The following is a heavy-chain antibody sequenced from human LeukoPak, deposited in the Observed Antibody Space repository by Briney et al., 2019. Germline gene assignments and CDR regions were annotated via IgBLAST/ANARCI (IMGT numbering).Heavy chain of an antibody. CDR2: IYYSGST. J-gene: IGHJ4*02. CDR1: GGSFSGYY. V-gene: IGHV4-39*01. D-gene: IGHD2-2*01. CDR3: ARHGGYCSSTSCSLFDY. Sequence: PSETLSLTCAVYGGSFSGYYWGWIRQPPGKGLEWIGSIYYSGSTYYNPSLKSRVTISVDTSKNQFSLKLSSVTAADTAVYYCARHGGYCSSTSCSLFDYWGQGTLVTVSS.